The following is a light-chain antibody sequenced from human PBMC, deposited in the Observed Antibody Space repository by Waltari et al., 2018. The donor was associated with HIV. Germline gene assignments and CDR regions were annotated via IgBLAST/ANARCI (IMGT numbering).Light chain of an antibody. CDR1: QSLLYGSNNKNR. CDR3: QQFSLSPPLT. J-gene: IGKJ4*01. Sequence: DIVMTQSPDSLSVSLGVRATINCKSSQSLLYGSNNKNRLAWYQQRPGQPPKLLISWASTRESGVPDRFSGSGSGTDFTLTIDSLQAEDVAVYHCQQFSLSPPLTFGGGTKVEIK. V-gene: IGKV4-1*01. CDR2: WAS.